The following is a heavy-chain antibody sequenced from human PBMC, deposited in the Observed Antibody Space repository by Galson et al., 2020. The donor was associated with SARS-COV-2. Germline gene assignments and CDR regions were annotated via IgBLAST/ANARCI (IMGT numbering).Heavy chain of an antibody. V-gene: IGHV5-51*01. CDR2: IYPGDSDT. CDR1: GYSFNSYW. J-gene: IGHJ4*02. D-gene: IGHD3-22*01. CDR3: ARLVPPYYYDSSGYFLPSRFDY. Sequence: GESLKNSCKGSGYSFNSYWIGWVRQMPGKGLEWMGIIYPGDSDTRYSPSFQGQVTISADKSISTAYLQWSSLKASDTAMYYCARLVPPYYYDSSGYFLPSRFDYWGQGTLVTVSS.